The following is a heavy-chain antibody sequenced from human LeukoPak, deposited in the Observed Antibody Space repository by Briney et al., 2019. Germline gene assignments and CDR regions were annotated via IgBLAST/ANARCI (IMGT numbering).Heavy chain of an antibody. CDR2: FNHSGST. CDR3: ARVSVTMVRGVSLIDY. Sequence: PSETLSLTCAVYGGSFSGYYWSWIRQPPGKGLEWIGEFNHSGSTNYNPSLKSRVTISVDTSKNQFSLKLSSVTAADTAVYYCARVSVTMVRGVSLIDYWGQGTLVTVSS. D-gene: IGHD3-10*01. V-gene: IGHV4-34*01. J-gene: IGHJ4*02. CDR1: GGSFSGYY.